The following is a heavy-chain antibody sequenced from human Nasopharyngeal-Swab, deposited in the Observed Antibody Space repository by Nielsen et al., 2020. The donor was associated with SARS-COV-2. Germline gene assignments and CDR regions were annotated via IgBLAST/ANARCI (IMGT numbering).Heavy chain of an antibody. V-gene: IGHV3-74*01. J-gene: IGHJ4*02. CDR3: ARDFDKTGD. D-gene: IGHD7-27*01. CDR2: INSDGSRT. CDR1: GFTFSNSW. Sequence: GESLKISCAVSGFTFSNSWMHWVRQAPGKGLVWVSRINSDGSRTGYADSVKGRFTISRDNAKNTVYLQMNSLRAEDTAVYYRARDFDKTGDWGQGTLVTVSS.